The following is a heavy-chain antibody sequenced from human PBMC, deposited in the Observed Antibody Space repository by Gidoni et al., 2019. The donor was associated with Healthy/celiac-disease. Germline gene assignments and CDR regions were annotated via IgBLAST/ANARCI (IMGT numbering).Heavy chain of an antibody. Sequence: LQLQESGPGLVKPSETLSLTCTVSGGSISSSSYYWGWIRQPPGKGLGWIGSIYYSGSTYYNPSLKSRVTISVDTSKNQFSLKLSSVTAADTAVYYCARQNDYYGMDVWGQGTTVTVSS. V-gene: IGHV4-39*01. J-gene: IGHJ6*02. CDR3: ARQNDYYGMDV. CDR1: GGSISSSSYY. CDR2: IYYSGST.